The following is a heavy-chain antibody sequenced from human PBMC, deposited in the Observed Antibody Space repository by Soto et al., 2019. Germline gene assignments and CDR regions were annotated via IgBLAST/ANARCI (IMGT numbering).Heavy chain of an antibody. J-gene: IGHJ6*02. V-gene: IGHV4-30-4*01. Sequence: SETLSLTCTVSGGSISSADYYLICVRQPPWKGLEWIGYIYYSGSTFFNPSLKSRVTISKDTSRNQFSLRLNSVTAADTAVYYCARAIVVTIGGMDVWGQGTTVTVSS. D-gene: IGHD5-12*01. CDR1: GGSISSADYY. CDR3: ARAIVVTIGGMDV. CDR2: IYYSGST.